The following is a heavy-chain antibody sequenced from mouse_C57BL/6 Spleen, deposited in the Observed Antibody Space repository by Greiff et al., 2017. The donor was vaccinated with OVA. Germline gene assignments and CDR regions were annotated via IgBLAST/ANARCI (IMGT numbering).Heavy chain of an antibody. J-gene: IGHJ2*01. Sequence: QVQLQQPGAELVKPGASVKLSCKASGYTFTSYWMQWVKQRPGQGLEWIGEIDPSDSYTNYNQKFKGKATLTVDTSSSTAHMQLSSLTSEDSAVYYCARDSNFDYWGQGTTLTVSS. D-gene: IGHD2-5*01. CDR1: GYTFTSYW. V-gene: IGHV1-50*01. CDR2: IDPSDSYT. CDR3: ARDSNFDY.